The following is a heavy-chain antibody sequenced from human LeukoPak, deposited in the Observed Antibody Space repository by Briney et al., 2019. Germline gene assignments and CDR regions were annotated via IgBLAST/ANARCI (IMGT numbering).Heavy chain of an antibody. J-gene: IGHJ4*02. CDR1: GGSFSGYY. Sequence: SETLSLTCAVYGGSFSGYYWSWIRQPPGKGLEWIGEINHSGSTNYNPSLKSRVTISVDTSKNQFSLKLSSVTAADTAVYYCARGGIFGVVKKIKNYFDYWGQGTLVTVSS. CDR2: INHSGST. V-gene: IGHV4-34*01. CDR3: ARGGIFGVVKKIKNYFDY. D-gene: IGHD3-3*01.